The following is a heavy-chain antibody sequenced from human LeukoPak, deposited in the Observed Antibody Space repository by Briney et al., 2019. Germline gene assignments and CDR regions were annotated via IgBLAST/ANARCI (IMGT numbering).Heavy chain of an antibody. J-gene: IGHJ4*02. CDR2: ISSTSDFI. V-gene: IGHV3-21*01. CDR1: GFTFSSYS. D-gene: IGHD3-10*01. Sequence: GGSLRLSCAASGFTFSSYSMNWVRQTPGKGLEWASSISSTSDFIDYADSVKGRFTSSRDNAKNSLYLQMNSLRAEDTAVYYCARDLSYYGSGSYYYFDYWGQGTLVTVSS. CDR3: ARDLSYYGSGSYYYFDY.